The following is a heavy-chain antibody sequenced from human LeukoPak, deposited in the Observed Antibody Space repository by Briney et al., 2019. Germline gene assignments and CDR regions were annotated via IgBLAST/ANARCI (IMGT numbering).Heavy chain of an antibody. J-gene: IGHJ4*02. Sequence: GGSLRLSCAASGFTFSGYTMNWVRQAPDKGLEWVSSIRGSGDNTFYADSVKGRFTISRDNSKNTLYLQMNSLRAEDTAVYYCARARRDGYNPYYFDYWGQGTLVTVSS. CDR3: ARARRDGYNPYYFDY. V-gene: IGHV3-23*01. CDR2: IRGSGDNT. D-gene: IGHD5-24*01. CDR1: GFTFSGYT.